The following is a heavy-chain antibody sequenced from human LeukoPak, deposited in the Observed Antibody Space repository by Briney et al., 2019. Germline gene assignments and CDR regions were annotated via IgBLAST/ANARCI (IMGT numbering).Heavy chain of an antibody. J-gene: IGHJ5*02. D-gene: IGHD2-2*01. CDR2: IYYSGST. CDR1: GGSISSYY. V-gene: IGHV4-59*08. CDR3: ARHFPRDVVEVPASIPENWFDP. Sequence: PSETLPLTCTVSGGSISSYYWSWIRQPPGKGLEWIGYIYYSGSTNYNPSLKSRVTISVDTSKNQFSLKLSSVTAADTAVYSCARHFPRDVVEVPASIPENWFDPWGQGTLVIVSS.